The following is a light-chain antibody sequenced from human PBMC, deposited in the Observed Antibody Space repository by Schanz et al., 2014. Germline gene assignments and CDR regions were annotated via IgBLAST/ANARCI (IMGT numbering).Light chain of an antibody. CDR3: QQYGSSPLT. CDR1: QSLNSNY. V-gene: IGKV3-20*01. CDR2: VSS. Sequence: EIVLTQSPDTLSLSPGERATLSCRGSQSLNSNYLAWYQHKPGQAPRVLIYVSSSRASGIPDRFSGSGSGADFTLTISRLQPEDFAVYYCQQYGSSPLTFGQGTKLEIK. J-gene: IGKJ2*01.